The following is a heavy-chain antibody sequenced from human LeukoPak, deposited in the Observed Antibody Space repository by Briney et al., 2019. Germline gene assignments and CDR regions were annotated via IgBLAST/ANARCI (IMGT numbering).Heavy chain of an antibody. CDR1: GYTFTSYD. CDR2: MNPNSGNT. V-gene: IGHV1-8*01. J-gene: IGHJ4*02. CDR3: ARGCSSTSCHSRDFDY. D-gene: IGHD2-2*01. Sequence: ASVKVSCKASGYTFTSYDINWVRQAPGQGLEWMGWMNPNSGNTGYGQKFQGRVTMTRNTSISTAYMELSSLRSEDTAVYYCARGCSSTSCHSRDFDYWGQGTLVTVSS.